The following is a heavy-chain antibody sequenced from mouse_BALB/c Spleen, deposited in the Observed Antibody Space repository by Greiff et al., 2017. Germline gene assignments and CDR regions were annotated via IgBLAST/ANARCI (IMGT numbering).Heavy chain of an antibody. CDR3: ARHCSYWCAY. D-gene: IGHD1-1*01. CDR2: ISNGGGST. J-gene: IGHJ3*01. V-gene: IGHV5-12-2*01. Sequence: DVMLVESGGGLVQPGGSLKLSCAASGFTFSSYTMPWVRQTPEKRLEWVAYISNGGGSTYYPDTVKGRFTISRDNATNTLYLQMSSLKSEDTAMYYCARHCSYWCAYWGQGTLVTVSA. CDR1: GFTFSSYT.